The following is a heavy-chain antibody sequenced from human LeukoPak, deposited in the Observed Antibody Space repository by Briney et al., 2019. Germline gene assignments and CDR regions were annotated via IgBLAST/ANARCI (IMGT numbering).Heavy chain of an antibody. V-gene: IGHV4-59*01. CDR3: ARILERRGSSYGYDF. CDR1: GGSITNYY. D-gene: IGHD5-18*01. J-gene: IGHJ4*02. Sequence: SETLSLTCTVSGGSITNYYWSWIRQPPGKGLEWIGYISYSGSTNYSPSLKSRVTISVDTSKKQFSLNLNSVTAADTAIYYCARILERRGSSYGYDFWGQGTLVTVSS. CDR2: ISYSGST.